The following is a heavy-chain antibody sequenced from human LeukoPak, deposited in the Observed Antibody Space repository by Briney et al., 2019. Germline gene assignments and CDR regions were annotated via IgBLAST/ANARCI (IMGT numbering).Heavy chain of an antibody. V-gene: IGHV4-34*01. CDR2: INHSGST. J-gene: IGHJ6*02. Sequence: ASETLSLTCAVYGGSFSGYYWSWIRQPPGKGLEWIGEINHSGSTNYNPSLKSRVTISVDTSKNQFSLKLSSVTAADTAVYYCASRLYYYDSSGYRRNSLYYGMDAWGQGTTVTVSS. CDR1: GGSFSGYY. D-gene: IGHD3-22*01. CDR3: ASRLYYYDSSGYRRNSLYYGMDA.